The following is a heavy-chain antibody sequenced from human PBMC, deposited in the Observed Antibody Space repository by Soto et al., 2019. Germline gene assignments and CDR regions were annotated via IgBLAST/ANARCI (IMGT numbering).Heavy chain of an antibody. J-gene: IGHJ4*02. CDR1: GFTFDDYA. Sequence: EVQLVESGGGLVQPGRSLRLSCAASGFTFDDYAIHWVRQAPGRGLEWVAGISWNGASIGYADSVKGRFTISRDNAENSLHLQMNSLRSEDTVLYYCANLPLYGSGFDCWGQGTLVTVSS. V-gene: IGHV3-9*01. CDR3: ANLPLYGSGFDC. D-gene: IGHD3-10*01. CDR2: ISWNGASI.